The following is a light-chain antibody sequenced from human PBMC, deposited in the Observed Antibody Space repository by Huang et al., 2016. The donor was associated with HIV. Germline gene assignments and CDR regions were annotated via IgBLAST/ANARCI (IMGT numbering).Light chain of an antibody. V-gene: IGKV3-20*01. CDR1: QSIRRNY. CDR2: GSS. CDR3: QQYGSSPPWT. Sequence: EIVLTQSPGTLSLSPGERATLSCRASQSIRRNYLVWYQQKPGQAPRLLIYGSSSRATCIPDRFSGSGSGTDFTLTISRLEPEDFAVYYCQQYGSSPPWTFGQGTKVEIK. J-gene: IGKJ1*01.